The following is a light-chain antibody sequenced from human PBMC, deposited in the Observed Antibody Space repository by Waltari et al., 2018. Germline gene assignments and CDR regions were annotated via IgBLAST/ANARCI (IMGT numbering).Light chain of an antibody. CDR1: QSVAKNY. CDR3: QQYATSPIT. Sequence: EIVLTQSPGTLSLSPGERATLSCRASQSVAKNYLAWYQQKPGQAPRLLIYDASSRATVIPDRVSGSGSGTDFTLTISRLEPEDFAVYYCQQYATSPITFGLGTRLEIK. CDR2: DAS. J-gene: IGKJ5*01. V-gene: IGKV3-20*01.